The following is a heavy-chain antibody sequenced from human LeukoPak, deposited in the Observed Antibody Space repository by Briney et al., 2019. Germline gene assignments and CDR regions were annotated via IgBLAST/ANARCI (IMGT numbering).Heavy chain of an antibody. J-gene: IGHJ5*02. CDR2: INPNKIGT. D-gene: IGHD6-13*01. CDR3: ARGPIAVVGTGWFDP. Sequence: ASVKVSRKASGYTFTGYYMHWVRQAPGQGLEWMGWINPNKIGTNYAQKFQGRVTMTGDTSISTAYMELSRLTSDDTAVYYCARGPIAVVGTGWFDPWGQGTLVTVSS. CDR1: GYTFTGYY. V-gene: IGHV1-2*02.